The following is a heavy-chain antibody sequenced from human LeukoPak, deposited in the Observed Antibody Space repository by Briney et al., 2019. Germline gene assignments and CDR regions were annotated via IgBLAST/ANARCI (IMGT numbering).Heavy chain of an antibody. D-gene: IGHD6-19*01. J-gene: IGHJ3*02. CDR3: ARDPYSSGWYKDAFDI. CDR1: GFTFSSYS. V-gene: IGHV3-21*01. Sequence: PGGSLRLSCAASGFTFSSYSMNWVRQAPGKGLEWVSSISGSSSYIHYADSVKGRFTISRDNAQNSLFLQLNSLRAEDTAVYYCARDPYSSGWYKDAFDIWGQGTMVTVSS. CDR2: ISGSSSYI.